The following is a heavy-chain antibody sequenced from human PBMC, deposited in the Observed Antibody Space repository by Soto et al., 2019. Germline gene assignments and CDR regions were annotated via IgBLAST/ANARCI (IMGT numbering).Heavy chain of an antibody. CDR3: AKEWRATVTTYDAFDI. CDR1: GFTFSSYA. D-gene: IGHD4-17*01. J-gene: IGHJ3*02. Sequence: GGSLRLSCAASGFTFSSYAMSWVRQAPGKGLELVSAISGSGGSTYYADSVKGRFTISRDNSKNTLYLQMNSLRAEDTAVYYCAKEWRATVTTYDAFDIWGQGTMVTVSS. V-gene: IGHV3-23*01. CDR2: ISGSGGST.